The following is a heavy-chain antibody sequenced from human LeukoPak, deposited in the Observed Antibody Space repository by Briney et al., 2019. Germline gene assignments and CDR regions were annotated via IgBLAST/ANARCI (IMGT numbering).Heavy chain of an antibody. CDR3: AMAVIGSGWTLDY. CDR2: ISGSGGRT. CDR1: GLTFISYA. V-gene: IGHV3-23*01. D-gene: IGHD6-19*01. Sequence: GGSLRLSCAASGLTFISYAMRWVRQAPGKGLEWVSSISGSGGRTSYADSVQGRFTISRDNSKNTLYLELNSLRAEDAAVYFCAMAVIGSGWTLDYWGQGTLVTVS. J-gene: IGHJ4*02.